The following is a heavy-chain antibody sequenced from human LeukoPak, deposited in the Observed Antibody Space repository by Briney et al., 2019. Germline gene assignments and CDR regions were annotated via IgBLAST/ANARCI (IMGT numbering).Heavy chain of an antibody. CDR2: IDPSDSYT. J-gene: IGHJ4*02. D-gene: IGHD6-13*01. CDR1: GYSFTSYW. V-gene: IGHV5-10-1*01. Sequence: GESLKISCKGSGYSFTSYWISWVRQMPGKGLEWMGRIDPSDSYTNYSPSFQGHVTISADKSISTAYLQWSSLKASDTAMYYCARRGRSSHNFDYWGQGTPVTLSS. CDR3: ARRGRSSHNFDY.